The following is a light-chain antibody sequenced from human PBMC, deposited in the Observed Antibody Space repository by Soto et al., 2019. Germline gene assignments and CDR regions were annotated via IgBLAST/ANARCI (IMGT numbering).Light chain of an antibody. Sequence: EIVLTQSPATLSLSPGERATLSCRASQSVSSYLAWYQQKPGQAPRLLIYDASNRATGIPARFSGSGSGTNFTLAISSLQSEDFAVYYCQQYAYWPETFGQGTKV. J-gene: IGKJ1*01. CDR3: QQYAYWPET. V-gene: IGKV3-11*01. CDR2: DAS. CDR1: QSVSSY.